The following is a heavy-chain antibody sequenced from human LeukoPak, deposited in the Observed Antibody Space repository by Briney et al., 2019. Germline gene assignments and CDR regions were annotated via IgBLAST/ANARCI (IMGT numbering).Heavy chain of an antibody. CDR1: GFTFSSYW. J-gene: IGHJ4*02. CDR2: INSDGSST. CDR3: AKDRYSGSYYPFDY. D-gene: IGHD1-26*01. Sequence: GGSLRLSCAASGFTFSSYWMHWVRQAPGKGLVWVSRINSDGSSTSYADSVKGRFTISRDNSKNTLYLQMNSLRAEDTAVYYCAKDRYSGSYYPFDYWGQGTLVTVSS. V-gene: IGHV3-74*01.